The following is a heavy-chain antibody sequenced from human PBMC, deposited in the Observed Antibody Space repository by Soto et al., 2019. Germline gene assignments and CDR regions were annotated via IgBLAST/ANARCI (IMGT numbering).Heavy chain of an antibody. Sequence: QVQLVESGGGVVQPGRSLRLSCAASGFTFSSYAMHWVRQAPGKGLEWVAVISYDGSNKYYADSVKGRFTISRDNSKNTLYLQMNSLRAADTAVYYCAREGEDGSGSYKAFDIWGQGTMVTVSS. V-gene: IGHV3-30-3*01. J-gene: IGHJ3*02. CDR3: AREGEDGSGSYKAFDI. CDR2: ISYDGSNK. D-gene: IGHD3-10*01. CDR1: GFTFSSYA.